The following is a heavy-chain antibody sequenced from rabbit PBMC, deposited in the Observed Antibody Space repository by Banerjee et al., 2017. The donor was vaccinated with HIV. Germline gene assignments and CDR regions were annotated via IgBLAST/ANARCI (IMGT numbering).Heavy chain of an antibody. CDR1: GFSFSGSYY. J-gene: IGHJ4*01. V-gene: IGHV1S40*01. CDR3: VRFASLNDL. CDR2: ICTSSGST. Sequence: QSLEESGGGLVQPEGSLTLTCTASGFSFSGSYYMCWVRQAPGKGLEWIGGICTSSGSTWYASWAKGRFTISKTASTTVTLQMTSLTAAYSAAYFCVRFASLNDLWGQGTLVTVS. D-gene: IGHD1-1*01.